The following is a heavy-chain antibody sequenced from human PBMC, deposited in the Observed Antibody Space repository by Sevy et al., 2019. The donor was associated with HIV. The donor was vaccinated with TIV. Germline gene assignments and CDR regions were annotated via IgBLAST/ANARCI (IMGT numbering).Heavy chain of an antibody. CDR3: ARDSGRKFSGHDF. V-gene: IGHV3-7*01. CDR1: GFTFSDHW. D-gene: IGHD1-1*01. CDR2: IKEDGSEK. Sequence: GGSLRLSCTASGFTFSDHWMTWVRQAPGKGLEWVANIKEDGSEKFYVGSVKGRFTISRDNSKKSLYLQLNSLRAEDTAVLYCARDSGRKFSGHDFWGRGTLVTVSS. J-gene: IGHJ4*02.